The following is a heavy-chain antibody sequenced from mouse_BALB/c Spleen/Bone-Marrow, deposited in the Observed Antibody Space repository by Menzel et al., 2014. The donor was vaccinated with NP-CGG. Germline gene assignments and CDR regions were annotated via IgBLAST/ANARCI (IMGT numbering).Heavy chain of an antibody. D-gene: IGHD1-1*01. CDR1: GFAFSSYD. J-gene: IGHJ2*01. CDR3: TREVLRDYFYY. V-gene: IGHV5-12-1*01. Sequence: EVHLVEFGGGLVKPGGSLKLSCAASGFAFSSYDMSWVRPTPEKRLEWVAYISSGGGITYYPDTVKGQFTISRDNAKNTLYLKISSLKTEDTAMYYCTREVLRDYFYYWGQGTTLTGSS. CDR2: ISSGGGIT.